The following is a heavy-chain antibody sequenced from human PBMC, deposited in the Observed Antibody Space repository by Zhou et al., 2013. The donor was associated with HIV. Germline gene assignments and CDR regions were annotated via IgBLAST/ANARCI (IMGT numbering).Heavy chain of an antibody. V-gene: IGHV1-8*01. CDR3: ARPGTVDYPPVVDYGMDV. Sequence: QVQLVQSGAEVKKPGASVKVSCKASGYTFTSYDINWVRQATGQGLEWMGWMNPNSGNTGYAQKFQGRVTMTRNTSISTAYMELSSLRSEDTAVYYCARPGTVDYPPVVDYGMDVWGQGTTVTVSS. CDR1: GYTFTSYD. CDR2: MNPNSGNT. J-gene: IGHJ6*02. D-gene: IGHD3-22*01.